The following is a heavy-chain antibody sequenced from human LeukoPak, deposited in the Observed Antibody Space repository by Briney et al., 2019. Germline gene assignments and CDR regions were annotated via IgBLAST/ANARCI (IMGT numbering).Heavy chain of an antibody. J-gene: IGHJ4*02. CDR3: ARADMDYYGSGSYDY. CDR2: IKPNSGGT. V-gene: IGHV1-2*02. CDR1: GYTFTGYY. Sequence: ASVKVSCKASGYTFTGYYMHWVRQAPGQGLEWMGWIKPNSGGTNYAQKLQGRVTMTRDTSISTAYMELSRLRSDDTAVYYCARADMDYYGSGSYDYWGQGTLVTVSS. D-gene: IGHD3-10*01.